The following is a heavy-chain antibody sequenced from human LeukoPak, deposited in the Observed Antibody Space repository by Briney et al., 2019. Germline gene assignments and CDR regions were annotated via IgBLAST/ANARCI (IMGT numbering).Heavy chain of an antibody. D-gene: IGHD6-13*01. V-gene: IGHV3-23*01. Sequence: QPGGSLRLSCAASGFTFSSYAMSWVRQAPGKGLEWVSAITGSGGNTYYTDSVKGRFTISRDNSKNTLYLQMNSLRAEDTAVYYCAKWRGGSSSWYTYWGQGTLVTVSS. CDR3: AKWRGGSSSWYTY. CDR2: ITGSGGNT. CDR1: GFTFSSYA. J-gene: IGHJ4*02.